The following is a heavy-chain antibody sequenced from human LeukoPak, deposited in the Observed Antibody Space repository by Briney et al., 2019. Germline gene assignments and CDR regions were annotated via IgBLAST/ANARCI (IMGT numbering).Heavy chain of an antibody. J-gene: IGHJ6*02. CDR1: GFTFSSYG. CDR2: ISYDGSNK. Sequence: GGSLRLSCAASGFTFSSYGMHWVRQAPGKGLEWVAVISYDGSNKYYADSVKGRFTISRDNSKNTLYLQMNGLRAEDTAVYYCAKAPRRGYYYYGMDVWGQGTTVTVSS. V-gene: IGHV3-30*18. CDR3: AKAPRRGYYYYGMDV.